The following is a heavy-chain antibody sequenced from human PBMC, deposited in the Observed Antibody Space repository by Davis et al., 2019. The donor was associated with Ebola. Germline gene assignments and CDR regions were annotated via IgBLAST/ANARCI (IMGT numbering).Heavy chain of an antibody. D-gene: IGHD4-23*01. CDR3: ARDRVMTTVVTPSHFDY. J-gene: IGHJ4*02. V-gene: IGHV3-23*01. CDR2: ISGSGGST. Sequence: GESLKISCAASGFTFSSYAMSWVRQAPGKGLEWVSAISGSGGSTYYADSVKGRFTISRDNAKHSLYLQMNSLRDEDTAVYYCARDRVMTTVVTPSHFDYWGQGTLVTVSS. CDR1: GFTFSSYA.